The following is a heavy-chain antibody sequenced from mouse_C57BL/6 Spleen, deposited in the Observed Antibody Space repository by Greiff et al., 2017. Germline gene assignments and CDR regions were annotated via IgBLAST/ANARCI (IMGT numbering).Heavy chain of an antibody. Sequence: EVQLQESGPGLVKPSQSLSLTCSVTGYSITSGYYWNWIRQFPGNKLEWMGYISYDGSNNYNPSLKNRISITRDTSKNQFFLKLNSVTTEDTATYYCASYDGSLFAYWGQGTLVTVSA. J-gene: IGHJ3*01. CDR3: ASYDGSLFAY. CDR1: GYSITSGYY. V-gene: IGHV3-6*01. CDR2: ISYDGSN. D-gene: IGHD2-3*01.